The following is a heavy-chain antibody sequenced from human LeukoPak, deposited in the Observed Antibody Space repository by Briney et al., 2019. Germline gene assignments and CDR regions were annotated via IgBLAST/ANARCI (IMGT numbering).Heavy chain of an antibody. V-gene: IGHV3-23*01. Sequence: PGGSLRLSCAASGFTFNTYAMSWVRQAPGKGLEWVSSISSTGGTTYYADSVKGRFTISRDNSKNTLFLQLNSLRAEDTAIYYCAKNGDRGAYCSGGSCYPYYYYSMDVWGKGTTVTISS. CDR2: ISSTGGTT. D-gene: IGHD2-15*01. CDR3: AKNGDRGAYCSGGSCYPYYYYSMDV. CDR1: GFTFNTYA. J-gene: IGHJ6*03.